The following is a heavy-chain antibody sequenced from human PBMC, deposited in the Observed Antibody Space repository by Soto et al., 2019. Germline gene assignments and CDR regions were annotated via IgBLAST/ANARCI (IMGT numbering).Heavy chain of an antibody. V-gene: IGHV1-18*01. CDR1: GYSFTSYG. CDR2: ISAYNGNT. J-gene: IGHJ3*02. CDR3: ARELRFLEWFDGFER. D-gene: IGHD3-3*01. Sequence: GASVKVSCKASGYSFTSYGINWVRQAPGQGLEWMGWISAYNGNTNYAQKLQGRVTMTTDTSTSTAFMELRSLRSDDTAVYYCARELRFLEWFDGFERWGQGTMSTVSS.